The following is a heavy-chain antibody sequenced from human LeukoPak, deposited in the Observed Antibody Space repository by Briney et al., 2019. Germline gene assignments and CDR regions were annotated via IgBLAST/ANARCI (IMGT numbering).Heavy chain of an antibody. J-gene: IGHJ6*03. D-gene: IGHD6-6*01. CDR2: IKQDGSEK. CDR3: ARDEYSSIYYYYYMDV. V-gene: IGHV3-7*01. CDR1: GFTFSSYE. Sequence: GGSLRLSCAASGFTFSSYEMNWVRQAPGKGLEWVANIKQDGSEKYYVDSVKGRFTISRDNAKNSLYLQMNSLRAEDTAVYYCARDEYSSIYYYYYMDVWGKGTTVTISS.